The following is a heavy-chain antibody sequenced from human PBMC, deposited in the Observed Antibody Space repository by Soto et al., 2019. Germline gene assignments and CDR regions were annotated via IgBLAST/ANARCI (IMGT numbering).Heavy chain of an antibody. D-gene: IGHD2-15*01. CDR3: ARDRCCSGGICYRDLGY. V-gene: IGHV3-48*01. J-gene: IGHJ4*02. Sequence: EVQLVESGGGLVQPGGSLRLSCAASGFTFSTYSMSWVRQAPGKGLEWVSYISSTSNTIYYTDSVKGRFTISRDNAKNSLYLHMNSLSAEDTAVYYCARDRCCSGGICYRDLGYWGQGTLVTVSS. CDR1: GFTFSTYS. CDR2: ISSTSNTI.